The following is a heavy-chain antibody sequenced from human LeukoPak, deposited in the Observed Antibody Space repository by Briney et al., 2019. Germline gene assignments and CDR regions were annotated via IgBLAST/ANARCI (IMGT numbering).Heavy chain of an antibody. Sequence: GESLQISCQGSGYSFTSYWISWVRQMPGKGLEWMGRIDPSDSYTNYSPSFQGHVTISADKSISTAYLQWSSLKASDTAMYYCARLIGWSGYHDYYYGMDVWGQGTTVTVSS. CDR1: GYSFTSYW. CDR3: ARLIGWSGYHDYYYGMDV. CDR2: IDPSDSYT. D-gene: IGHD3-3*01. V-gene: IGHV5-10-1*01. J-gene: IGHJ6*02.